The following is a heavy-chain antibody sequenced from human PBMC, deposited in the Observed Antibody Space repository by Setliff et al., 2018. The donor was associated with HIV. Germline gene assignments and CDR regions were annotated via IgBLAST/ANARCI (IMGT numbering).Heavy chain of an antibody. V-gene: IGHV4-4*08. CDR1: GASISSNT. Sequence: SETLSLTCIVSGASISSNTWSWIRQAPGKGLQWIGFIYNSVTTNYNPSLKSRVTISVDPSKNQILLRLSSVTAADTAVYYCARLSGGMVPNYWGQGTLVTVSS. CDR3: ARLSGGMVPNY. CDR2: IYNSVTT. D-gene: IGHD3-10*01. J-gene: IGHJ4*02.